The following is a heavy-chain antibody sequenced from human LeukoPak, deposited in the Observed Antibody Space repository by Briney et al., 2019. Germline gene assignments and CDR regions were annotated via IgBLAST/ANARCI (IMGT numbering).Heavy chain of an antibody. J-gene: IGHJ5*02. CDR1: GGAISSTTYY. CDR2: IYYSGTT. CDR3: ARHFSNYYGSEKNWFDP. Sequence: SETLSLTCTVSGGAISSTTYYWGWIRQPPGKGLEWIGSIYYSGTTYYNPSLRSRVTIFVDMSKNQFSLKLRSVTAADTAIYYCARHFSNYYGSEKNWFDPWGQGTLVTVSS. V-gene: IGHV4-39*01. D-gene: IGHD3-10*01.